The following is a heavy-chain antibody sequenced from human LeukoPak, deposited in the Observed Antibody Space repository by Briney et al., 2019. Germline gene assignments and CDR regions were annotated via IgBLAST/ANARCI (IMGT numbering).Heavy chain of an antibody. CDR3: AREGCRRDTSCYRGAFDI. J-gene: IGHJ3*02. Sequence: GGSLRLSCAASEFTVSSKYMSWVRQAPGKGLEWVSVIYSGGSTYYADSVKGRFTISRDNSKNTLYLQMNSLRAEDTAVYYCAREGCRRDTSCYRGAFDIWGQGTMVTVSS. CDR1: EFTVSSKY. CDR2: IYSGGST. V-gene: IGHV3-53*01. D-gene: IGHD2-2*01.